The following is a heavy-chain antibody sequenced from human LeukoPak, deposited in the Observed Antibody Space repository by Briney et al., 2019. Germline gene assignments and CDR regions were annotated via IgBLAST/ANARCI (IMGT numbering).Heavy chain of an antibody. V-gene: IGHV4-38-2*02. Sequence: PSETLSLTCTVSGYFSTAYYWGWIRQPPGKRLEWIASIRHDGHTYYNPSLRSQVTISVDMSRNQFSLKLNSLTAADTAVYYCARQVATKGEWAFDVWGQGTMVTVSS. CDR1: GYFSTAYY. CDR3: ARQVATKGEWAFDV. J-gene: IGHJ3*01. D-gene: IGHD5-12*01. CDR2: IRHDGHT.